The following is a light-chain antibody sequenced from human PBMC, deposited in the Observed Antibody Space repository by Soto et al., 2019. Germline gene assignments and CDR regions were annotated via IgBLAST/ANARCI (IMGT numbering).Light chain of an antibody. Sequence: DIQMTQSPSSLSASVGDRVTISCRASQTISSNLNWYQQKPGRAPQLLIYASSSLQSGVPSRFSGSGSGTDFTPTIRTFHPEDLATYSCQQSYPTPPTFGPGPRVDIK. CDR1: QTISSN. V-gene: IGKV1-39*01. CDR2: ASS. CDR3: QQSYPTPPT. J-gene: IGKJ3*01.